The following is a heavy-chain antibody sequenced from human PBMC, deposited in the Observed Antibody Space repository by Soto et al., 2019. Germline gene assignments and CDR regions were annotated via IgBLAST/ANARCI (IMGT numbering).Heavy chain of an antibody. D-gene: IGHD3-3*01. J-gene: IGHJ1*01. V-gene: IGHV3-11*01. CDR2: ISSSGSTI. CDR1: GFTFSDYY. Sequence: GGSLRLSCAASGFTFSDYYMSWIRQAPGKGLEWVSYISSSGSTIYYADSVKGRFTISRDNAKNSLYLQMNSLRAEDTAVYYCAGSRGFLEWLLVDFQHWGQGTLVTVSS. CDR3: AGSRGFLEWLLVDFQH.